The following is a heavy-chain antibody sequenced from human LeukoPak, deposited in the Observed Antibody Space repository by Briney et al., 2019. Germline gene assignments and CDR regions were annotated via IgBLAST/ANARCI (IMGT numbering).Heavy chain of an antibody. V-gene: IGHV3-74*01. D-gene: IGHD3-3*01. Sequence: GGSLRLSCAASGFTLSTYWIHWVRQGPGKGLVWVSRINPDSSTTSYADSVKGRFTISRDNAKNSLYLQMNSLRAEDTAVYYCARDNPEWLLSDPNHFDYWGQGTLVTVSS. CDR1: GFTLSTYW. J-gene: IGHJ4*02. CDR2: INPDSSTT. CDR3: ARDNPEWLLSDPNHFDY.